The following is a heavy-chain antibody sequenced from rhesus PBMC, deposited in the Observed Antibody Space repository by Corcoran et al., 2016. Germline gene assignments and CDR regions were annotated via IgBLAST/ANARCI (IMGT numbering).Heavy chain of an antibody. CDR3: TGAPAAGGFDY. CDR2: ISPYNDNK. Sequence: QVQLVQSGSEIKQPGASVKLSCKASGYSFTNYYIHWLRQAPVQGLEWIGLISPYNDNKVYAQNFQGRVTITTDTSTTTGYMELSSLRSEDTAVYYCTGAPAAGGFDYWGQGVPVTVSS. D-gene: IGHD6-25*01. CDR1: GYSFTNYY. J-gene: IGHJ4*01. V-gene: IGHV1-180*01.